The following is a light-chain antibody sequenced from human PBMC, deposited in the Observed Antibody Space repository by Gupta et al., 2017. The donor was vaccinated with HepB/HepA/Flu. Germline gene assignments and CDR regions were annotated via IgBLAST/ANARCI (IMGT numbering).Light chain of an antibody. CDR1: ALPKQY. CDR2: KDS. J-gene: IGLJ3*02. Sequence: SYELTQPPSVSVSPGQTARITCSGDALPKQYAYWYQQKPGQAPVLVIDKDSERPSGIPERFSGSSSGTTVTLTISGVQAEDEADDYCQSADSSGTSWVFGGGTKLTVL. CDR3: QSADSSGTSWV. V-gene: IGLV3-25*03.